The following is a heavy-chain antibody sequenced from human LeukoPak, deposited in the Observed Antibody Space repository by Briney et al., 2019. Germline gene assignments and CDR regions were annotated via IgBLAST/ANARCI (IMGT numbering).Heavy chain of an antibody. Sequence: GASVMVSCKASGGTFSSYAISWVRQAPGQGLEWMGWINAYNGNTDYAQRVQGRVTMTTDTSTSTAYMELRSLRSDDTAVYYCARDRHIAAAVYYYYMDVWGKGTPVTVSS. CDR2: INAYNGNT. V-gene: IGHV1-18*01. CDR3: ARDRHIAAAVYYYYMDV. CDR1: GGTFSSYA. J-gene: IGHJ6*03. D-gene: IGHD6-13*01.